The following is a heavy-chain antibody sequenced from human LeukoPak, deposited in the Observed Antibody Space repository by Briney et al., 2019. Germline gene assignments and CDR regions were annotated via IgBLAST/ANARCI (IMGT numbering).Heavy chain of an antibody. CDR3: ARGVSIKAYYFYYMDV. D-gene: IGHD2/OR15-2a*01. V-gene: IGHV4-4*07. CDR1: GGSISSYY. J-gene: IGHJ6*03. Sequence: SETLSLTCTVSGGSISSYYWSWIRQPAGKGLEWIGRIYSRGSTNYNPSLKSRVTISVDTSKNQFSLKLSSVTAADTAVYYCARGVSIKAYYFYYMDVWGKGTTVTVSS. CDR2: IYSRGST.